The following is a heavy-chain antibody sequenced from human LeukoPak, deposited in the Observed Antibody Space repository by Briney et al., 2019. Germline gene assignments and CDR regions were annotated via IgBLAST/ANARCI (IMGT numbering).Heavy chain of an antibody. D-gene: IGHD3-10*01. Sequence: QPGRSLRLSCAASGFTFDDYAMHWVRQAPGKGLEWVSGISWNSGSIGYADSVKGRFTISRDNAKNSLYLQMNSLRAEDMALYYCAKDPGIHDAFDIWGQGTMVTVSS. V-gene: IGHV3-9*03. CDR2: ISWNSGSI. CDR3: AKDPGIHDAFDI. CDR1: GFTFDDYA. J-gene: IGHJ3*02.